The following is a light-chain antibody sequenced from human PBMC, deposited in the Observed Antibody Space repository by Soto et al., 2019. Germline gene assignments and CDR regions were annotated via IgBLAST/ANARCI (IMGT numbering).Light chain of an antibody. CDR3: QQYHNWPPWT. V-gene: IGKV3-15*01. CDR1: QSVSSS. J-gene: IGKJ1*01. Sequence: EIVMTQSPATLSVSPGERATLACRASQSVSSSLAWYQQKPGQAPRLLIYGASTRATGIPARFSGSGSGTEFTLTINSLQSEDFAIYYCQQYHNWPPWTFGQGTKLDIK. CDR2: GAS.